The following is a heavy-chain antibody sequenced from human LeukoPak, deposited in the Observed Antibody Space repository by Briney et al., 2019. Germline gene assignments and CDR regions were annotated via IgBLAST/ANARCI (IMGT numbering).Heavy chain of an antibody. CDR1: GFTFSRYA. D-gene: IGHD1-26*01. CDR3: ATASGSQYAEYFQH. J-gene: IGHJ1*01. Sequence: GGSLRLSCAASGFTFSRYAMHWVRQAPGKELEYVSAITSNGGSTYYANSVKGRFIISRDNSKITLYLQLGSLRADDMAMYYCATASGSQYAEYFQHWGQGTLVTVSS. V-gene: IGHV3-64*01. CDR2: ITSNGGST.